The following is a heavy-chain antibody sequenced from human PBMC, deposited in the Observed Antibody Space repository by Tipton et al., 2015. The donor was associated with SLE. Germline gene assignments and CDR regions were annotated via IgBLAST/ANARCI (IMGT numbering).Heavy chain of an antibody. CDR2: INSDGTST. V-gene: IGHV3-74*01. CDR1: GFTFSNYW. J-gene: IGHJ4*02. Sequence: SLRLSCAASGFTFSNYWMHWVRQAPGKGLVWVSRINSDGTSTRHEESVKGRFTISRDNAKNTLVLRMNSLRAEDTAVYYCARTNVGAWFDYWGQGSLVTVSS. D-gene: IGHD3-3*01. CDR3: ARTNVGAWFDY.